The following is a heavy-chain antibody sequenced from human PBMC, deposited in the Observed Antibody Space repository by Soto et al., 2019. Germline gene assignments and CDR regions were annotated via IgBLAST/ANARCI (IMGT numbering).Heavy chain of an antibody. CDR1: GFTFGSYA. CDR2: ISGSGGST. D-gene: IGHD6-19*01. CDR3: AKDRRSGWRGYAFDI. V-gene: IGHV3-23*01. Sequence: GGSLRLSCAASGFTFGSYAMSWVRQAPGKGLEWVSAISGSGGSTYYADSVKGRFTISRDNSKNTLYLQMNSLRAEDTAVYYCAKDRRSGWRGYAFDIWGQGTMVTVSS. J-gene: IGHJ3*02.